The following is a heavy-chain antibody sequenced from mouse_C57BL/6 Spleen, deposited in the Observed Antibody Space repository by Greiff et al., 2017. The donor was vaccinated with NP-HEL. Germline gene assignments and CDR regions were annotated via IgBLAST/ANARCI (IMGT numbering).Heavy chain of an antibody. V-gene: IGHV5-6*01. CDR3: ARQSGNG. CDR2: ISSGGSYT. Sequence: VQLKQSGGDLVKPGGYLKLSCAASGFTFSSYGMSWVRQTPDKRLEWVATISSGGSYTYYPDSVKGRFTISRDNAKNTLYLQMSSLKSEDTAMYYCARQSGNGWGQGTTLTVSS. D-gene: IGHD1-3*01. CDR1: GFTFSSYG. J-gene: IGHJ2*01.